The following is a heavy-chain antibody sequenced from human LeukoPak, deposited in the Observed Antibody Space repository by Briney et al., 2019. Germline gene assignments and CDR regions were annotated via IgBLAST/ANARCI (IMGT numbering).Heavy chain of an antibody. CDR3: ARGGYSSGWYHFDD. V-gene: IGHV3-74*01. J-gene: IGHJ4*02. D-gene: IGHD6-19*01. Sequence: GGSLRLSCAASGFTFSNYWMHWVRHAPGKGLVWVSRINSDGSSTSYADSVKGRFTISRDTAKNTLHLQMNSLRAEDTAVYYCARGGYSSGWYHFDDWGQGTLVTVSS. CDR1: GFTFSNYW. CDR2: INSDGSST.